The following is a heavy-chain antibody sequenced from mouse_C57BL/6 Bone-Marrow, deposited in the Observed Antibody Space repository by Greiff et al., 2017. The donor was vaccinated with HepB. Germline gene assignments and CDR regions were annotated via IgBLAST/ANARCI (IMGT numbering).Heavy chain of an antibody. CDR3: AREVWGLPSVDV. V-gene: IGHV1-69*01. CDR2: IDPSDSYT. CDR1: GYTLTSYW. D-gene: IGHD2-2*01. Sequence: QVQLQQPGAELVMPGASVKLSCKASGYTLTSYWMHWVKQRPGQGLEWIGEIDPSDSYTNYNQKFKGKSTLTVDQSSSTAYMQLSSLTSEGSAVYYGAREVWGLPSVDVWGTGTTVTVSS. J-gene: IGHJ1*03.